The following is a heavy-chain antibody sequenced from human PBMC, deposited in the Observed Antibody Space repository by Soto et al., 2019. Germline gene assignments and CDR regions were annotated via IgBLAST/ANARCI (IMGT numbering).Heavy chain of an antibody. Sequence: QVLLQHWGAGLLKPSETLSLTCTIYGESFSNYYWSWIRQPPGKGLEWIGEIHPSGSTQYNPSLKIRGTISLDTSKNQFALNLSSVTAADTAIYYCARGTDLYKTGNYWGQGTLVTVSP. V-gene: IGHV4-34*02. D-gene: IGHD1-1*01. J-gene: IGHJ4*02. CDR2: IHPSGST. CDR3: ARGTDLYKTGNY. CDR1: GESFSNYY.